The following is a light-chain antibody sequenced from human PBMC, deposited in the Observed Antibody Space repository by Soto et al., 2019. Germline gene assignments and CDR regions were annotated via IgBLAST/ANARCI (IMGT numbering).Light chain of an antibody. CDR3: QQYASTEVT. CDR2: GAS. V-gene: IGKV3-20*01. Sequence: EILLTQSPGTLSLPPGERATLSCRASQSVSSSYLAWYQQKPGQAPRLLIYGASSRATGIPDRFSGSGSGTDFTLTISRLEPEDFAVYYCQQYASTEVTFGPGTKVDI. J-gene: IGKJ3*01. CDR1: QSVSSSY.